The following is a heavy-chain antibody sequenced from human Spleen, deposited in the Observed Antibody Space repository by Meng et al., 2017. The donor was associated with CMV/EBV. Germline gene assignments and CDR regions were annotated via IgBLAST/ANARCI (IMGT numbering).Heavy chain of an antibody. CDR3: TTVRSPAYFDY. Sequence: GESLKISCAVSGFTLSDAWMSWVRQAPGKGLEWVGRIKSKTDGGTTEYAAPVKGRFTLSRDDSKNTLYLQVNSLKTEDAAVYYCTTVRSPAYFDYWGQGTLVTVSS. D-gene: IGHD3-16*01. V-gene: IGHV3-15*01. CDR2: IKSKTDGGTT. CDR1: GFTLSDAW. J-gene: IGHJ4*02.